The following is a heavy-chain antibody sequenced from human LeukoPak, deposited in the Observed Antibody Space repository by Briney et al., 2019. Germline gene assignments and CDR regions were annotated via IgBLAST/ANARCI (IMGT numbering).Heavy chain of an antibody. CDR2: INNGGSDT. CDR1: GFTFSNHW. D-gene: IGHD5-12*01. V-gene: IGHV3-74*01. CDR3: ARGATASFDP. J-gene: IGHJ5*02. Sequence: GGSLRLSCAASGFTFSNHWMHWVRQAPGEGLVWVSRINNGGSDTTYADSVKGRFTTSRDNAKNTLYLQMNSLRGEDTAVYYCARGATASFDPWGQGTLVTVS.